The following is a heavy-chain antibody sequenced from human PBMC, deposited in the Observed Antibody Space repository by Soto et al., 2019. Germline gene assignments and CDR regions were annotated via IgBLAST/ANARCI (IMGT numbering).Heavy chain of an antibody. J-gene: IGHJ4*02. CDR1: VFIFRSYG. CDR2: IWYDGSNK. D-gene: IGHD1-26*01. V-gene: IGHV3-33*01. CDR3: ASSGG. Sequence: GGSLRLACASSVFIFRSYGMHWVRQAPGKGLEWVAVIWYDGSNKNYADPVKGRFTISRDNAKDTLFLQMNSLRAEDTAVYYCASSGGWGQGTLVTVSS.